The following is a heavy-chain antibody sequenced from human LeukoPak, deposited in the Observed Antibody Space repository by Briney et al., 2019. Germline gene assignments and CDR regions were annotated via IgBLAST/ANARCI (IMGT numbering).Heavy chain of an antibody. CDR1: GGSFSGYY. Sequence: KPSETLSLTCAVYGGSFSGYYWSWIRQPPGKGLEWIGEINHSGSTNYNPSLKSRVTISVDTSKNQFSLKLSSVTAADTAVYYCARLIPNCSSTSCYAYYYYYMDVWGKGTTVTISS. CDR2: INHSGST. D-gene: IGHD2-2*01. J-gene: IGHJ6*03. CDR3: ARLIPNCSSTSCYAYYYYYMDV. V-gene: IGHV4-34*01.